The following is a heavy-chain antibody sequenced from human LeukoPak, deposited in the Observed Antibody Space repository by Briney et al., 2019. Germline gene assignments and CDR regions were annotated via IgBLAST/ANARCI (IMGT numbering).Heavy chain of an antibody. CDR1: GFSFSSYV. J-gene: IGHJ4*02. CDR2: INYDGSGT. CDR3: ASGCKGSSTSCPANY. Sequence: PGGFLRLSCAASGFSFSSYVMYWVRQAPGKGLEYDAAINYDGSGTYYANSVKGRFTISRDNYRNTLYLQMGSLRPDDMAIYYCASGCKGSSTSCPANYWGQGTLVTVSS. D-gene: IGHD2-2*01. V-gene: IGHV3-64*01.